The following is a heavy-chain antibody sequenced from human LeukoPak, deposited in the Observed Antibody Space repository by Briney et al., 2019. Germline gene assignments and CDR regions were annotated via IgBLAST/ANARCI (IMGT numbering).Heavy chain of an antibody. CDR2: IYYSGST. D-gene: IGHD5-12*01. CDR1: GGSISSYY. CDR3: ARVLRGYGYYYYYMDV. V-gene: IGHV4-59*01. Sequence: PSETLSLTCTVSGGSISSYYWSWIRQPPGKGLEWIGNIYYSGSTNYNPSLKSRVTISVDTSKNQFSLKLSSVTAADTAVYYCARVLRGYGYYYYYMDVWGKGTTVTISS. J-gene: IGHJ6*03.